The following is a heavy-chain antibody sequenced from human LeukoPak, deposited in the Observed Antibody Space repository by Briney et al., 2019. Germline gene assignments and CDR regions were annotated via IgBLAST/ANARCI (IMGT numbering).Heavy chain of an antibody. CDR3: ATEKDLLLDS. V-gene: IGHV1-24*01. CDR1: GYSLSELS. J-gene: IGHJ5*01. D-gene: IGHD1-26*01. Sequence: GASVKVSCEVSGYSLSELSTHWVRQAPGQGLEWMGGFDPGDDETIYAQKFQGRVTMTEDTSTGTAYLELSSLRSEDTAVYFCATEKDLLLDSWGQGTPVTVSS. CDR2: FDPGDDET.